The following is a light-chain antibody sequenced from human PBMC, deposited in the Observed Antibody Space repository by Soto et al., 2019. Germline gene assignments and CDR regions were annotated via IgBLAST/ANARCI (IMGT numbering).Light chain of an antibody. J-gene: IGKJ4*01. Sequence: IVMTQSPATVSVSPGESTSLSCRASRTIGTNLGWYQQKPGQAPRLLISKTSNRATVVPARFSGSGSGTEFTLTITSLQSEDIAVYYCQQYADWPLTFGGGTKVDIK. CDR1: RTIGTN. CDR2: KTS. CDR3: QQYADWPLT. V-gene: IGKV3-15*01.